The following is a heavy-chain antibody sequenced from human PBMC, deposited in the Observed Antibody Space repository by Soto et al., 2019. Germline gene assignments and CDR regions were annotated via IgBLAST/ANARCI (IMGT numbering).Heavy chain of an antibody. D-gene: IGHD2-2*01. CDR2: IYYSGST. V-gene: IGHV4-61*01. Sequence: PSETLSLTCTVSGGSVSSGSYYWSWIRQPPGKGLEWIGYIYYSGSTNYNPSLKSRVTISVDTSKNQFSLKLSSVTAADTAVYYCARYESDCSSTSCHSGAIDIWGQGTMVTVSS. CDR3: ARYESDCSSTSCHSGAIDI. J-gene: IGHJ3*02. CDR1: GGSVSSGSYY.